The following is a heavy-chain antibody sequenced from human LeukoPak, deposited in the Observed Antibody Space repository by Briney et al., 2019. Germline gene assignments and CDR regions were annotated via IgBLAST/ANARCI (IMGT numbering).Heavy chain of an antibody. V-gene: IGHV4-34*01. Sequence: SETLSLTCAVYGGSFSGYYWSWLRQPPGKGLEWIGEINHSGSTNYNPSLKSRVTISVDTSKNQFSLKLSSVTAADTAVYYCARVGRLQWLVRYSAFDIWGQGTMVTVSS. CDR3: ARVGRLQWLVRYSAFDI. CDR2: INHSGST. J-gene: IGHJ3*02. D-gene: IGHD6-19*01. CDR1: GGSFSGYY.